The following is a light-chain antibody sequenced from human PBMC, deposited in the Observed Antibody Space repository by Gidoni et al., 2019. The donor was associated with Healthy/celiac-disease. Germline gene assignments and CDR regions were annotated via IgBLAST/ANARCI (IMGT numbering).Light chain of an antibody. V-gene: IGLV2-14*03. CDR3: SSYTSSSTLV. J-gene: IGLJ2*01. Sequence: QAALTQPAPVSGSPGQSITISCTGTSSDVGGYNYVSFYQQHPGKAPKLMIYDVSNRPSGVSTRFSVSKSGNTASLPISGLQAEDESDYYCSSYTSSSTLVFGVGTKLTVL. CDR1: SSDVGGYNY. CDR2: DVS.